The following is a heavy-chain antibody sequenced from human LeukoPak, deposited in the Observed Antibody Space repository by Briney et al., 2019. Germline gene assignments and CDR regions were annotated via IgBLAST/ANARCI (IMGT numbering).Heavy chain of an antibody. CDR3: AKVLFRGEYSNYYYYSYMDV. V-gene: IGHV3-23*01. J-gene: IGHJ6*03. CDR2: ISGSGGGT. CDR1: GFTFSSYA. Sequence: RGSLRLSCAASGFTFSSYAMTWVRQAPGKGLEWVSAISGSGGGTYYVDSVKGRFTISRDNSKNTLYLQMNSLRAEDTAVYHCAKVLFRGEYSNYYYYSYMDVWGKGTTVTVSS. D-gene: IGHD5-18*01.